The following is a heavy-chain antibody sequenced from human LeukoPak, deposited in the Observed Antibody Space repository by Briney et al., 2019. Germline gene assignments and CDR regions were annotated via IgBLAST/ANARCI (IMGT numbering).Heavy chain of an antibody. Sequence: SQTLSLTCAVYGWSFNDYYWNWIRQPPGKGLEWIGEINARGDTNYNPSLKSRVTISVDTSKKQFSLRLTSMIAADTALYYCARGQVPAARGYNWFDPWGQGTLVTVSS. D-gene: IGHD2-2*01. J-gene: IGHJ5*02. CDR2: INARGDT. CDR3: ARGQVPAARGYNWFDP. CDR1: GWSFNDYY. V-gene: IGHV4-34*01.